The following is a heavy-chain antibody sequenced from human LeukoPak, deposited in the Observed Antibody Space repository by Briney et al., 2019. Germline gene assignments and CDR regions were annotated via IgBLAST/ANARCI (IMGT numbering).Heavy chain of an antibody. CDR2: FNSDGSGT. CDR1: GFPFSTYW. CDR3: ARDTPPAYCGGDCYYTFDI. D-gene: IGHD2-21*02. V-gene: IGHV3-74*01. Sequence: PGGSLTLSCAASGFPFSTYWMHWVRHPPGKGGVWVSRFNSDGSGTSYADPVKGRFTISSDNAKNTLYLQMNSLRAEDTAVYYCARDTPPAYCGGDCYYTFDIWGQGTMVTVSS. J-gene: IGHJ3*02.